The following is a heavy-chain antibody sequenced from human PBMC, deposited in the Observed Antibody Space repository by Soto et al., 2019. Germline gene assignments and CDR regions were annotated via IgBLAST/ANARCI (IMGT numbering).Heavy chain of an antibody. Sequence: GGSLRLSCVASGFTFSGHWMQWVRQAPGKGLVWVSRSNSDGSTTTYADSVKGRFTISRDNSKNTLYLQMDSLRAEDTAMYYCARGYYDGSGYYRPDAFDIWGQGTMVTVS. D-gene: IGHD3-22*01. V-gene: IGHV3-74*01. CDR3: ARGYYDGSGYYRPDAFDI. CDR1: GFTFSGHW. J-gene: IGHJ3*02. CDR2: SNSDGSTT.